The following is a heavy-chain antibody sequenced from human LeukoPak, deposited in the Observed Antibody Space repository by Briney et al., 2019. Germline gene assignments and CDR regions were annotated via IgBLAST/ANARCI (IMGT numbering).Heavy chain of an antibody. Sequence: QTGGSLRLSCAASGFTFSGYSMNWVRQAPGKGLEWVSYIISSSSAIYYADSVKGRFTISRHNARNSLYLQMNSLRAEDTAVYYCARVRRSYHFDYWGQGTLVTVSS. CDR1: GFTFSGYS. V-gene: IGHV3-48*01. CDR3: ARVRRSYHFDY. D-gene: IGHD1-26*01. J-gene: IGHJ4*02. CDR2: IISSSSAI.